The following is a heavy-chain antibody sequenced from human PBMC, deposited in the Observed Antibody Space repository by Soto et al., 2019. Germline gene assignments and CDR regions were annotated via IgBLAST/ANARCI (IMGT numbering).Heavy chain of an antibody. J-gene: IGHJ6*02. V-gene: IGHV1-18*04. D-gene: IGHD6-13*01. CDR3: AGGGEQQLVGHYYYYYGMDV. CDR1: GYTFTSYG. CDR2: ISAYNGNT. Sequence: ASVKVSCKASGYTFTSYGISWVRQAPGQGLEWMGWISAYNGNTNYAQKLQGRVTMTTDTSTSTAYMELRSLRSDDTAVYYCAGGGEQQLVGHYYYYYGMDVWGQGTTVTVSS.